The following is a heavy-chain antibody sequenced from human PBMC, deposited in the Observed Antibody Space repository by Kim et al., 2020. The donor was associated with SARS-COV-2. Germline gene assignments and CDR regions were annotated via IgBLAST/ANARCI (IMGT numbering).Heavy chain of an antibody. CDR3: AKERSCYGYALVAGFDY. D-gene: IGHD2-2*01. J-gene: IGHJ4*02. V-gene: IGHV3-23*01. CDR2: ISGSGGST. CDR1: GFTFSSYA. Sequence: GGSLRLSCAASGFTFSSYAMSWVRQAPGKGLEWVSAISGSGGSTYYADSVKGRFTISRDNSKNTLYLQMNSLRAEDMAVDYCAKERSCYGYALVAGFDYWGQETLVTVSS.